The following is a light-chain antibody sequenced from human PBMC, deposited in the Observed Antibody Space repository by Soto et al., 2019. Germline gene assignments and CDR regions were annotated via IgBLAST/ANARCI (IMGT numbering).Light chain of an antibody. V-gene: IGKV1-5*03. J-gene: IGKJ1*01. CDR2: KAS. CDR1: QTISSW. CDR3: QHYNSYLEA. Sequence: IQMGHSASAVSGSVRDRVTITCRASQTISSWLAWYQQKPGKAPKLLIYKASTLKSGVPSRFSGSGSGTEFTLTISSLQPDDFATYYCQHYNSYLEAFCQGAKV.